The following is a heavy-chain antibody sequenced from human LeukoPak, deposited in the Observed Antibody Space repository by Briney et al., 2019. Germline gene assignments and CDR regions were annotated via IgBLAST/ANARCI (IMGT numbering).Heavy chain of an antibody. CDR3: ARGGGYNYYDSSGYSSDY. CDR2: INPSGGST. V-gene: IGHV1-46*01. CDR1: GYTFTSYY. Sequence: ASVKVSCKASGYTFTSYYMQWVRQAPGQGLEWMGIINPSGGSTSYAQKFQGRVTMTRDTSTSTVYMELSSLRSEDTAVYYCARGGGYNYYDSSGYSSDYWGQGTLVTVSS. D-gene: IGHD3-22*01. J-gene: IGHJ4*02.